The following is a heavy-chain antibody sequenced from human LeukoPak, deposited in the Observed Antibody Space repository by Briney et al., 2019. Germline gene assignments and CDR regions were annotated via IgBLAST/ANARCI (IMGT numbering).Heavy chain of an antibody. Sequence: SVKVSCKASGGTFSSYAISWVRQAPGHGLEWMGGIIPIFGTANYAQKFQGRVTITADESTSTAYMELSSLRSEDTTVYYSARNRYCSGGSCYYFDYWGQGTLVTVSS. J-gene: IGHJ4*02. D-gene: IGHD2-15*01. CDR1: GGTFSSYA. CDR2: IIPIFGTA. V-gene: IGHV1-69*13. CDR3: ARNRYCSGGSCYYFDY.